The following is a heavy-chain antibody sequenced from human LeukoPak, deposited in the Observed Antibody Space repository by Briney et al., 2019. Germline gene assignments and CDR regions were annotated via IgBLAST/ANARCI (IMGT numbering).Heavy chain of an antibody. J-gene: IGHJ4*02. Sequence: ASVKVSCKASGYTFTSYDINWVRQATGQGLEWMGWMNPNSGNTGYAQKLQGRVTRTTDTSTSTAYMELRSLRSDDTAVYYCARDYVVVPAAMSDWGQGTLVTVSS. CDR3: ARDYVVVPAAMSD. V-gene: IGHV1-8*01. D-gene: IGHD2-2*01. CDR1: GYTFTSYD. CDR2: MNPNSGNT.